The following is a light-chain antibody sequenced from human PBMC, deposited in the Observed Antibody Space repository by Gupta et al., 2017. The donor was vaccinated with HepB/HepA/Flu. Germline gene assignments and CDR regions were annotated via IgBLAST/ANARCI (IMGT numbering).Light chain of an antibody. J-gene: IGLJ2*01. CDR3: GTWDSSLSAVV. CDR2: ENN. V-gene: IGLV1-51*02. CDR1: SSNIGNNY. Sequence: QSVLTQPLSVSAAPGQKVTISCSGSSSNIGNNYVSWYQQLPGTAPKLLIYENNKRPSGIRDRFSGSKSGTSATLGITGLQTGDEADYYCGTWDSSLSAVVFGGGTKLTVL.